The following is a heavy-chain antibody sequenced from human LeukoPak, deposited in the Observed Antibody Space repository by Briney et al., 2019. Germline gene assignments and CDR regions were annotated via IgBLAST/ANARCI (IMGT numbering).Heavy chain of an antibody. V-gene: IGHV3-15*01. CDR2: IKSKTDGGTT. D-gene: IGHD4-17*01. Sequence: GGSLRLSCAASGFTFSNAWMSWVRQAPGKGLEWVGRIKSKTDGGTTDYAAPVKGRFTISRDDPKNTLYLQMNSLKTEDTAVYYCTTEAHSEGVAYGDYDGPDAFDIWGQGTMVTVSS. CDR3: TTEAHSEGVAYGDYDGPDAFDI. CDR1: GFTFSNAW. J-gene: IGHJ3*02.